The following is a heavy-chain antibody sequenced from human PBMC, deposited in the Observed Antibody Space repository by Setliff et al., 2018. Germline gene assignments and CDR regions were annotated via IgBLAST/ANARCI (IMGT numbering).Heavy chain of an antibody. J-gene: IGHJ2*01. Sequence: SETLSLTCAVYGGSFSDYWWSWIRQLPGKGLEWIAEIHHSGSTNFHPSLKSRVAISVDPSKNQFYLNLRSVTAADTAVYFCARGTKTMVINYWYFDVGGRGTPVTVSS. V-gene: IGHV4-34*01. D-gene: IGHD4-17*01. CDR1: GGSFSDYW. CDR2: IHHSGST. CDR3: ARGTKTMVINYWYFDV.